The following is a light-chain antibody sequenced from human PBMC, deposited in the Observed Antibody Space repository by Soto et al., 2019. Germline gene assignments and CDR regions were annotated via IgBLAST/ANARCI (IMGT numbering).Light chain of an antibody. CDR2: GAS. J-gene: IGKJ1*01. CDR1: QSVSTN. CDR3: QQYDKWPET. V-gene: IGKV3D-15*01. Sequence: EVVMTQSPATVSVSPGERATLSCRASQSVSTNLAWYQQKPGQAPRLLIYGASGRATAIPARFSGSGSGTEFTLTISSLQSEDCAISYCQQYDKWPETFGQGTKVEIK.